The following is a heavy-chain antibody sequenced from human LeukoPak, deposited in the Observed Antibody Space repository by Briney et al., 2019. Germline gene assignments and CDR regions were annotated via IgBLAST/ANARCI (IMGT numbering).Heavy chain of an antibody. CDR1: GYIFTSYG. Sequence: GASVKVSCKASGYIFTSYGISWVRQAPGQGLEWMGGIIPIFGTANYAQKFQGRVTITTDESTSAAYMELSSLRSEDTAVYYCAGGYDILTGSNFDYWGQGTLVTVSS. CDR2: IIPIFGTA. J-gene: IGHJ4*02. CDR3: AGGYDILTGSNFDY. D-gene: IGHD3-9*01. V-gene: IGHV1-69*05.